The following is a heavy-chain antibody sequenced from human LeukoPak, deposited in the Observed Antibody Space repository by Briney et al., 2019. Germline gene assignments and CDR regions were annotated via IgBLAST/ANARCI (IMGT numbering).Heavy chain of an antibody. CDR1: GFTFSSYA. Sequence: GGSLRLSCAASGFTFSSYAMSWVRQAPGKGLEWVSSISSSSSYIYYADSVKGRFTISRDNAKNSLYLQMNSLRAEDTAVYHCARDRVVTNHDWGQGTLVTVSS. J-gene: IGHJ4*02. D-gene: IGHD2-21*02. CDR3: ARDRVVTNHD. CDR2: ISSSSSYI. V-gene: IGHV3-21*01.